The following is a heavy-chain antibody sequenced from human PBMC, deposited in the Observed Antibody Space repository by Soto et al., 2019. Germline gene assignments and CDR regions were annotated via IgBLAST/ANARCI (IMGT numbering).Heavy chain of an antibody. Sequence: QVQRVQSGAEVKKPGSSVKVSCKASGGTFSIYGLTWVRQAPGQGLEWMGGIIPICGTVDYAQEIQGRVTITADDSTSTAYMELSSLSSEDTAVYYCERGGDGRTVDYWGQGTLVTVSS. CDR2: IIPICGTV. J-gene: IGHJ4*02. V-gene: IGHV1-69*01. D-gene: IGHD2-21*01. CDR3: ERGGDGRTVDY. CDR1: GGTFSIYG.